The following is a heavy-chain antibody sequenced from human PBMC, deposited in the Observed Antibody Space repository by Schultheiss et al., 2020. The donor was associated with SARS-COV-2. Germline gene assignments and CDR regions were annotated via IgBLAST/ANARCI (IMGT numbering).Heavy chain of an antibody. D-gene: IGHD6-6*01. CDR3: ARDQLMGIAARPGAFDI. CDR2: ISAYNGNT. J-gene: IGHJ3*02. Sequence: ASVKVSCKASGYTFTSYGISWVRQAPGQGLEWMGWISAYNGNTNYAQKFQGRVTITADESTSTAYMELSSLRSEDTAVYYCARDQLMGIAARPGAFDIWGQGTMVTVSS. CDR1: GYTFTSYG. V-gene: IGHV1-18*01.